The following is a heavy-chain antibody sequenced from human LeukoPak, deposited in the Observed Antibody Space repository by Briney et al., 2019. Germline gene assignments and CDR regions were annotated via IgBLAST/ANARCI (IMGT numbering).Heavy chain of an antibody. V-gene: IGHV4-59*08. J-gene: IGHJ5*02. CDR3: ARHRWGAKGDWFDP. D-gene: IGHD7-27*01. CDR2: IYYSGST. CDR1: GGSVSSNY. Sequence: SETLSLTCSVSGGSVSSNYWAWLRQPPGKGLEWIGYIYYSGSTNYNPSLKSRVTISVDTSKNQFSLKLSSVTAADTAVYYCARHRWGAKGDWFDPWGQGTLVTVSS.